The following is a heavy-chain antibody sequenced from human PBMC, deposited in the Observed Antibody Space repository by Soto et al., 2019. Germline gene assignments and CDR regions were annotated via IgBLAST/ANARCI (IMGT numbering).Heavy chain of an antibody. D-gene: IGHD6-25*01. Sequence: QVQLVQSGAEVKKPGSSVKVSCKASGGTFSSYAISWVRQAPGQGLEWMGGIIPIFGTANYAQKFQGRVTMTADESTSTAYMKLSSLRSEDTAVYYCASSNCYILSCYGMDFWGHGTTVPVSS. V-gene: IGHV1-69*01. CDR3: ASSNCYILSCYGMDF. CDR1: GGTFSSYA. CDR2: IIPIFGTA. J-gene: IGHJ6*02.